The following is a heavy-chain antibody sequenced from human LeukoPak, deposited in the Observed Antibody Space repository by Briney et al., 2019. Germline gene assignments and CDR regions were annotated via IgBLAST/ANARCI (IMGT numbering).Heavy chain of an antibody. V-gene: IGHV3-30*02. J-gene: IGHJ4*02. D-gene: IGHD6-19*01. CDR2: IRYDGSNE. CDR3: AKDAKSGWSYFDY. CDR1: GFILSNYG. Sequence: GGSLRLSCAASGFILSNYGIHWVRQAPGKGLEWVAFIRYDGSNEYYADSVKGRFTISRDNSKNTLYLQMNSLRAEDTAVYYCAKDAKSGWSYFDYWGQGNLVTVSS.